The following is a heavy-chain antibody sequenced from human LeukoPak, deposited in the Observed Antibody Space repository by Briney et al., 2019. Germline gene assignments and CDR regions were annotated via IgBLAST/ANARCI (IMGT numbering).Heavy chain of an antibody. Sequence: GGSLRLSCAASGFTFSSYALSWVRQAPGKGLEWVSAISGSGGSTYYADSVKGRFTISRDNSKNTLYLQMNSLRAEDTAVYYCAKDVRSGYYSGMSAFDIWGQGTMVTVSS. CDR2: ISGSGGST. V-gene: IGHV3-23*01. D-gene: IGHD3-22*01. CDR1: GFTFSSYA. J-gene: IGHJ3*02. CDR3: AKDVRSGYYSGMSAFDI.